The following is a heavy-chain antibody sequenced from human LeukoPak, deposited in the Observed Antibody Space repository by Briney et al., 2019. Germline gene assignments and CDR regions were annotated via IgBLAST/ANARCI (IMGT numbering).Heavy chain of an antibody. CDR2: TTGSGVTT. D-gene: IGHD1-26*01. CDR1: GFPFSDYA. V-gene: IGHV3-23*01. Sequence: GGSLRLSCTASGFPFSDYAMSWVRQAPGKGLEWVSVTTGSGVTTYYADSVKGRFTISRDNSKNTLSLQMDSLRGEDTGVYYCAKHSVGATVGWDAFDIWGQGTLVTVSS. CDR3: AKHSVGATVGWDAFDI. J-gene: IGHJ3*02.